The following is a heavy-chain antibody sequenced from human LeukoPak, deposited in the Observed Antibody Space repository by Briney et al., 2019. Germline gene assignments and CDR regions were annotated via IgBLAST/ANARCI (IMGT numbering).Heavy chain of an antibody. J-gene: IGHJ1*01. CDR3: ARGSIAAAPLQH. V-gene: IGHV3-66*01. D-gene: IGHD6-13*01. CDR2: IYSGGST. Sequence: GGSLRLSCAASGFTVSSNYMSWVRQAPGKGLEWVSVIYSGGSTYYADSVKGRFTISRDNSKNTLYLQMNSLRAEDTAVYYCARGSIAAAPLQHWGQGTLVTVSS. CDR1: GFTVSSNY.